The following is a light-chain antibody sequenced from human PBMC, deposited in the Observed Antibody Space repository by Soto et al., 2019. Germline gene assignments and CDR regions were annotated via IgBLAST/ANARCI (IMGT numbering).Light chain of an antibody. Sequence: EVVMTQSPLSLPVTLGPPASISCRSSQSLVSSDGNTYLNWFQQRPGQSPRRLIYKVSNRDSGVPDRFSGSGSGTDLTLKISRVEAEDVGVYYCMKAPYWPRTFGQGTNLEIK. CDR1: QSLVSSDGNTY. CDR2: KVS. J-gene: IGKJ2*01. V-gene: IGKV2-30*01. CDR3: MKAPYWPRT.